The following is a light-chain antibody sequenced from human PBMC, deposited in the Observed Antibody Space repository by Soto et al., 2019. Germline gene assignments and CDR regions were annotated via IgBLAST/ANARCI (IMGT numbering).Light chain of an antibody. CDR1: QSISSY. CDR2: AAS. J-gene: IGKJ5*01. CDR3: QQYNSYVT. Sequence: DIQMTQSPSSLSASVGDRVTITCRASQSISSYLNWYQQKPGKAPKLLIYAASSLQSGVPSRFSGSGSGTEFTLTISGLQPDDFATYYCQQYNSYVTFGQGTRLEIK. V-gene: IGKV1-39*01.